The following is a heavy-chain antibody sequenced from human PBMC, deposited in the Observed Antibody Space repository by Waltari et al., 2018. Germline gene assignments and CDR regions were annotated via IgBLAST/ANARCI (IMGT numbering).Heavy chain of an antibody. Sequence: QVQLVESGGGLVKPGGSLRLSCAASRFIFSDYYMTWVRQAPGKGLEWVSYIISGCVTIYYAAAVRGRFTISRDNSVNSMYLQMDNLRVEDTAVYYCARAGTNFPYYMDVWGKGTTVMVSS. V-gene: IGHV3-11*04. J-gene: IGHJ6*03. D-gene: IGHD1-1*01. CDR3: ARAGTNFPYYMDV. CDR1: RFIFSDYY. CDR2: IISGCVTI.